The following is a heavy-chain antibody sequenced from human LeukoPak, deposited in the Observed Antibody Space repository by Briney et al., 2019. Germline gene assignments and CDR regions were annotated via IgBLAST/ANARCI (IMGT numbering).Heavy chain of an antibody. CDR2: ISYDGTNK. CDR3: ARQMATILDGILDY. V-gene: IGHV3-30*04. D-gene: IGHD5-24*01. CDR1: A. Sequence: AIHWVRQAPGKGLEWVSVISYDGTNKYYADSVKGRFTISRDNSKNTLYLQMNSLKTEDTALYYCARQMATILDGILDYWGQGTLVTVSS. J-gene: IGHJ4*02.